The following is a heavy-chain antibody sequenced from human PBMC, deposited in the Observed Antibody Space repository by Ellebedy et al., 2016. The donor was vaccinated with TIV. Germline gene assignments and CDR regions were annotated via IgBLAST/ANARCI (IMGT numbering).Heavy chain of an antibody. D-gene: IGHD3-10*01. CDR1: GFTFDDYI. CDR2: ISWDGGST. Sequence: GESLKISCAVSGFTFDDYIMHWVRQAPGKGLEWVSLISWDGGSTYYAASVKGRFTISRDNSKNSLYLQMNSLRTEDTALYYCAKNGLYGSNYYFYMDVWGKGTTVTVSS. J-gene: IGHJ6*03. V-gene: IGHV3-43*01. CDR3: AKNGLYGSNYYFYMDV.